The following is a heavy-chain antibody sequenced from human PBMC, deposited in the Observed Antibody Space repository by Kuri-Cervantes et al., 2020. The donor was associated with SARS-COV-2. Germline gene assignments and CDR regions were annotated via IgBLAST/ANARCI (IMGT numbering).Heavy chain of an antibody. J-gene: IGHJ4*02. V-gene: IGHV1-18*01. CDR2: ISAYYGDT. Sequence: ASVKVSCKASGYTFSNYGTTWVRQAPGQGLEWMGWISAYYGDTDYAQNLQGRVTMTTDTSTTTAYMELRSLRSDDTAVYYCARGGYTNALDYWGQGTLVTVSS. D-gene: IGHD4-11*01. CDR1: GYTFSNYG. CDR3: ARGGYTNALDY.